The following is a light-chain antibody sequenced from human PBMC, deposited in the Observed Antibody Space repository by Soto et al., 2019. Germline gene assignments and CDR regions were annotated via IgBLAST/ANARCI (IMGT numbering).Light chain of an antibody. Sequence: EIVMTQSPATLSLSPGERATLSCRASQTIDNTLAWYQRKPGQAPRLLIYDASTRATGVPARFSGSGSGTDFTLTISSLQSEDFAVYYCQQYGNSPQKFGQGTKVDTK. J-gene: IGKJ1*01. V-gene: IGKV3-15*01. CDR3: QQYGNSPQK. CDR1: QTIDNT. CDR2: DAS.